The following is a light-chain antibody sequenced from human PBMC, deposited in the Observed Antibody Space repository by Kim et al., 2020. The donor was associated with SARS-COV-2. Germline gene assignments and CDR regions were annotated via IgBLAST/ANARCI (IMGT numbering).Light chain of an antibody. V-gene: IGKV3-11*01. CDR1: QSVSSY. J-gene: IGKJ5*01. Sequence: LSPGERATLSCRASQSVSSYLAWYQQKPGQAPRLLIYDASNRATGIPARFSGSGSGTDFTLTISSLEPEDFAVYYCQQRSNWPVTFGQWTRLEIK. CDR2: DAS. CDR3: QQRSNWPVT.